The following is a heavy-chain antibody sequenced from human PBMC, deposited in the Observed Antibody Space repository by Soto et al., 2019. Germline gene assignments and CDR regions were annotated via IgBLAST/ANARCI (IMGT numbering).Heavy chain of an antibody. CDR3: AKDRVRGRFGESSFDV. Sequence: EVQLVESGGGLVQPGRSLRLSCAASGFTFDDYAMPWVRQAPGKGLGWVSGISWNTYTIDYADSVKGRFTISRDNAKNSLYLQMNSLRAEDTALYYCAKDRVRGRFGESSFDVWGQGTMVTVSS. J-gene: IGHJ3*01. V-gene: IGHV3-9*01. D-gene: IGHD3-10*01. CDR1: GFTFDDYA. CDR2: ISWNTYTI.